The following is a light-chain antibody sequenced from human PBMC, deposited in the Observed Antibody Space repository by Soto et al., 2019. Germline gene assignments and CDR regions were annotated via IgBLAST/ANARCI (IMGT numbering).Light chain of an antibody. CDR1: SSDVGGYHY. CDR2: NVN. CDR3: CSYAGIYTLV. Sequence: QSALTQPRSVSGSPGQSVTIACTGTSSDVGGYHYVSWYQHHPGKAPKLMIFNVNERPSGVPARFSGSKSGNTASLTISCLQAEDEADYYCCSYAGIYTLVFGGGTKLTVL. V-gene: IGLV2-11*01. J-gene: IGLJ2*01.